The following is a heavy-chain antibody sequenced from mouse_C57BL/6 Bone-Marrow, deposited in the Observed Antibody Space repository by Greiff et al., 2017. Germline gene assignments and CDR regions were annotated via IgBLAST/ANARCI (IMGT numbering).Heavy chain of an antibody. CDR2: SSSGSSTI. CDR1: GFTFSDSG. CDR3: ARDDSPFGV. V-gene: IGHV5-17*01. D-gene: IGHD2-12*01. J-gene: IGHJ1*03. Sequence: EVQRVESGGGLVKPGGSLKLSCAASGFTFSDSGMHWVRRAPEKGLEWVTYSSSGSSTIYYADTVQGRFTISRDNAKNTLFLQMTSLRSEDTAMYYCARDDSPFGVWGTGTTVTVSS.